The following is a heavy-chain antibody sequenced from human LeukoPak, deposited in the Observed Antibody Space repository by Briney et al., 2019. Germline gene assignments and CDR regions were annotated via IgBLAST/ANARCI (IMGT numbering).Heavy chain of an antibody. CDR3: ARGNSHGRKDFDY. D-gene: IGHD2-21*01. Sequence: PSGTLSLTCAVSGGSISSSNWWSWVRQPPGKGLEWIGEINHSGSTNYNPSLKSRVTISVDTSKNQFSLKLSSVTAADTAVYYCARGNSHGRKDFDYWGQGTLVTVSS. CDR2: INHSGST. J-gene: IGHJ4*02. V-gene: IGHV4-4*02. CDR1: GGSISSSNW.